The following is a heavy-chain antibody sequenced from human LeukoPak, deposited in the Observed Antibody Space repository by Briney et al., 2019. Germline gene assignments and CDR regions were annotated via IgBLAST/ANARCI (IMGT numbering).Heavy chain of an antibody. D-gene: IGHD3-10*01. Sequence: GGSLRLSCAASGFTFSSYEMNWVRQAPGKGLEWVSLISGDGGSTYYADSVKGRFTISRDNSKNSLYLQMNSLRTEDTALYYCAKDIFPRDYYGSGSSKPNNWFDPWGQGTLVTVSS. J-gene: IGHJ5*02. CDR2: ISGDGGST. CDR3: AKDIFPRDYYGSGSSKPNNWFDP. V-gene: IGHV3-43*02. CDR1: GFTFSSYE.